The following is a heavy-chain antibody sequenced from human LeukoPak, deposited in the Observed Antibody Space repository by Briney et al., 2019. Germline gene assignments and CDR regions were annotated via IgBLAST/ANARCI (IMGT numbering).Heavy chain of an antibody. J-gene: IGHJ6*02. D-gene: IGHD3-3*01. CDR2: ISGSGGST. CDR3: ARSGRYYDFWSGYYHSYGMDV. CDR1: GFTFSSYA. Sequence: SGGSLRLSCAASGFTFSSYAMSWVRQAPGKGLEWVSAISGSGGSTYYADSVKGRFTISRDNSKNTLYLQMNSLRAEDTAVYYCARSGRYYDFWSGYYHSYGMDVWGQGTTVTVSS. V-gene: IGHV3-23*01.